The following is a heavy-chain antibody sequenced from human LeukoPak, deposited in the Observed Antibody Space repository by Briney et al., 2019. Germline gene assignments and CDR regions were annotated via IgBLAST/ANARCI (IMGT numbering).Heavy chain of an antibody. CDR3: VRITQGTIDY. Sequence: PSGTLSLTCTVSGGSISSSSYYWGWIRQPPGKGLEWIGSIYYSGSTYYNPSLKSRVTISVDTSKNQFSLKLSSVTAADTAVYYCVRITQGTIDYWGRGTLVTVSS. CDR1: GGSISSSSYY. V-gene: IGHV4-39*07. D-gene: IGHD3-10*01. J-gene: IGHJ4*02. CDR2: IYYSGST.